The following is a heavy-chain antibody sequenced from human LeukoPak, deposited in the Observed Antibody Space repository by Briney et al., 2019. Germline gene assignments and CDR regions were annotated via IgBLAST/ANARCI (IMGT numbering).Heavy chain of an antibody. V-gene: IGHV3-23*01. CDR2: ISGSGGST. J-gene: IGHJ5*02. CDR1: GFTFSSYA. Sequence: GASLRLSCAASGFTFSSYAMSWVRQAPGKGLEWVSAISGSGGSTYYADSVEGRFTISRDNSKNTLYLQMNSLRAEDTAVYYCAKDGGYCSGGSCYGDNNWFDPWGQGTLVTVSS. CDR3: AKDGGYCSGGSCYGDNNWFDP. D-gene: IGHD2-15*01.